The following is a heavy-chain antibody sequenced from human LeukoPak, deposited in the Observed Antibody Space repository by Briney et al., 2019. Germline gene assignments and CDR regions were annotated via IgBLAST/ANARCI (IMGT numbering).Heavy chain of an antibody. CDR3: SATVTTGGYYFDY. V-gene: IGHV4-4*02. Sequence: PSGTLSLTCAVSGGSLSSSNWWSWVRQPPGKGLEWIGEIYHSGSTNYNPSLKSRVTISVDKSKNQFSLKLSSVTAADTAVYYCSATVTTGGYYFDYWGQGTLVTVSS. CDR2: IYHSGST. D-gene: IGHD4-17*01. J-gene: IGHJ4*02. CDR1: GGSLSSSNW.